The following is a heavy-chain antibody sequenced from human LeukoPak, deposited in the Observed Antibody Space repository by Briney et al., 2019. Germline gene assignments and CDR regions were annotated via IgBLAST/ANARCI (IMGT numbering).Heavy chain of an antibody. CDR3: AAHLGSGWHLDY. CDR2: ISLDGKNE. Sequence: PGRSLRLSCVASGLSFTTKAMHWVRQAPGEGLEWMSYISLDGKNESYADSVRGRFTISRDNSWNTVYLQMNSLRPEDTAVYYCAAHLGSGWHLDYWGQGIRVTVSP. CDR1: GLSFTTKA. V-gene: IGHV3-30*04. D-gene: IGHD6-19*01. J-gene: IGHJ4*02.